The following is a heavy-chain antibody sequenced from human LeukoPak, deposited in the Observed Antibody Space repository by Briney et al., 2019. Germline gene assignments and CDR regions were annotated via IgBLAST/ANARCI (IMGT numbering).Heavy chain of an antibody. J-gene: IGHJ4*02. CDR2: IDGGGGSI. CDR1: GFTFSDFE. Sequence: GESLRLSCAASGFTFSDFEMNWVRQVPGKGLEWVSHIDGGGGSIFYADSVKGRFTVSRDNAKNSLYLQMNSLRVEDTAIYYCARELLRCGGDCNDYWGQGTLVTVSS. V-gene: IGHV3-48*03. CDR3: ARELLRCGGDCNDY. D-gene: IGHD2-21*02.